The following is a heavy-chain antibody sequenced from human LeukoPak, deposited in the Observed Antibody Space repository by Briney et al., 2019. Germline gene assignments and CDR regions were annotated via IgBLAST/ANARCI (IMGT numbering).Heavy chain of an antibody. V-gene: IGHV3-23*01. CDR3: ARDGPSGSYSFDY. J-gene: IGHJ4*02. CDR2: ISGGGSVT. D-gene: IGHD1-26*01. CDR1: GFTFSHYA. Sequence: GGSLRLSCAASGFTFSHYAMSWVRQAPGKGLEWVSTISGGGSVTYSADSVKGRFTISRDNSKNMLYLQMNNLRAEDTAVYYCARDGPSGSYSFDYWGQGTLVTVSS.